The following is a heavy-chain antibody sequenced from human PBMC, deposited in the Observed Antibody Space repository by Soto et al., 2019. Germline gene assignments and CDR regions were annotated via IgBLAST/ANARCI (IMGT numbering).Heavy chain of an antibody. D-gene: IGHD2-2*01. CDR2: IYYTGKT. V-gene: IGHV4-30-4*01. CDR3: GRDLTSNANCIDP. CDR1: GDYIHVGGYY. J-gene: IGHJ5*02. Sequence: PSETLSLTCSVSGDYIHVGGYYWTWIRQRPGKGLEWMGYIYYTGKTYYNTSLESRLTMSVDRSKNQFPLRLTSVTAADTAVYFCGRDLTSNANCIDPWGQGTLVTVSS.